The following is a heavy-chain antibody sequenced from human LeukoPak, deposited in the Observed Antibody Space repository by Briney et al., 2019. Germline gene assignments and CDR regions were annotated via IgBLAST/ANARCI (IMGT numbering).Heavy chain of an antibody. CDR3: ARGTDMTPISGDYAFVY. V-gene: IGHV4-4*07. Sequence: SETLSLTCTVSAGSITGYYWTWIRQPAGKGLEWIGRISDSGRTYYNPSLESRVTISLDTSNNQFSLKVTSVTVADTAVYYCARGTDMTPISGDYAFVYWGQGTLVSVSS. CDR1: AGSITGYY. J-gene: IGHJ4*02. CDR2: ISDSGRT. D-gene: IGHD3-16*01.